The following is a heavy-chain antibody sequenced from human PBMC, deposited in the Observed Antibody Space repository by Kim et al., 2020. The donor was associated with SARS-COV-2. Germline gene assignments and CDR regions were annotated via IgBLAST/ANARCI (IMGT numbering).Heavy chain of an antibody. D-gene: IGHD2-2*01. Sequence: VKGRFTNSRDNAKNTLELQMNSLRAEDTAVYYCARTGRYCSSTSCGEMGYWGQGTLVTVSS. J-gene: IGHJ4*02. CDR3: ARTGRYCSSTSCGEMGY. V-gene: IGHV3-74*01.